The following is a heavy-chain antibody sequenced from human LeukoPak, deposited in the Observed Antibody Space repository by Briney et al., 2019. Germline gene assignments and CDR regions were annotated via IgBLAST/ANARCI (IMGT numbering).Heavy chain of an antibody. Sequence: ASVKVSCKASGYTFTSEGISWVRQAPGQGLEWMGWISAYNGNTNYAQKLQGRVTMTTDTSTSTAYMELRTLRSDDTAVYYCASSEPYSSGWYGNYRGQGTLVTVSS. CDR3: ASSEPYSSGWYGNY. V-gene: IGHV1-18*01. J-gene: IGHJ4*02. CDR2: ISAYNGNT. CDR1: GYTFTSEG. D-gene: IGHD6-19*01.